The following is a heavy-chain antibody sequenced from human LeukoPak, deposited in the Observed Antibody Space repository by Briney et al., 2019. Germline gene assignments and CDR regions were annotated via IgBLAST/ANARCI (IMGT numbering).Heavy chain of an antibody. D-gene: IGHD6-13*01. V-gene: IGHV4-59*01. CDR1: GGSISSYY. J-gene: IGHJ4*02. CDR3: ARRGQGGYSSTWYFDY. CDR2: IYYTGST. Sequence: SETLSLTCTVSGGSISSYYWSWIRQPPGKGLEWIGYIYYTGSTNYNPSLKSRVTISVDASKSQLSLELSSVTVADTAVYYCARRGQGGYSSTWYFDYWGQGTLVTVSS.